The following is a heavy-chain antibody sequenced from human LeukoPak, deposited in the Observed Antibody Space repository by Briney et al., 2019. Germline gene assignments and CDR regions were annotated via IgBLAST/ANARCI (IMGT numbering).Heavy chain of an antibody. D-gene: IGHD6-19*01. CDR3: AKVGSGYSSGWTHFDY. V-gene: IGHV3-23*01. CDR2: IRGSGGIT. CDR1: GFTFSSYA. J-gene: IGHJ4*02. Sequence: PGGSLRLSCAASGFTFSSYAMSWVRQAPGKGLEGVSAIRGSGGITFYADSVKGRFTISRDNSKNTLYLQMNSLRAEDTAVYYCAKVGSGYSSGWTHFDYWGQGTLVTVSS.